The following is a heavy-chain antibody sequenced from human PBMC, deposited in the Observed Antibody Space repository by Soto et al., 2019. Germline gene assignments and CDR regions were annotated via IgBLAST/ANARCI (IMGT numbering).Heavy chain of an antibody. Sequence: GGSLRLSCAASGFTFKTFVMNWVRQAPGKGLEWVSYISGSSNTINFADSVRGRFTISRDNAKNSMYLQMNSLRDEDTALYYCVRGTAVMNAFAYFDYWGQGTLVTVSS. CDR2: ISGSSNTI. V-gene: IGHV3-48*02. CDR3: VRGTAVMNAFAYFDY. CDR1: GFTFKTFV. J-gene: IGHJ4*02. D-gene: IGHD2-21*01.